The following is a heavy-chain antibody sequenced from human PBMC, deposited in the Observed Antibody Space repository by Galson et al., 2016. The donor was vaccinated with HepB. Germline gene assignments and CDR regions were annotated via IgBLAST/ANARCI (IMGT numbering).Heavy chain of an antibody. Sequence: SLRLCCAASGFTVSNNSMSRVPQAPAKGLGWVSIIHSGGTTSYADSVKGRFTTSTDNSKNTLYLQMNSLRAEDTAVYYCARAPVTSTTCCYYFDYWGQGTLVTVSS. J-gene: IGHJ4*02. D-gene: IGHD2-2*01. CDR2: IHSGGTT. V-gene: IGHV3-53*01. CDR1: GFTVSNNS. CDR3: ARAPVTSTTCCYYFDY.